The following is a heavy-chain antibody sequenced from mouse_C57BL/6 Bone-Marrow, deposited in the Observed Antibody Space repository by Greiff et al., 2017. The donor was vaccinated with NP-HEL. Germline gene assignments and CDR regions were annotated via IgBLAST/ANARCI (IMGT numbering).Heavy chain of an antibody. V-gene: IGHV1-76*01. D-gene: IGHD3-2*02. J-gene: IGHJ4*01. Sequence: VQLQESGAELVRPGASVKLSCKASGYTFTDYYINWVKQRPGQGLEWIARIYPGSGNTYYNEKFKGKATLTAEKSSSTAYMQLSSLTSEDSAVYFCARGATQVSYYYAMDYWGQGTSVTVSS. CDR1: GYTFTDYY. CDR3: ARGATQVSYYYAMDY. CDR2: IYPGSGNT.